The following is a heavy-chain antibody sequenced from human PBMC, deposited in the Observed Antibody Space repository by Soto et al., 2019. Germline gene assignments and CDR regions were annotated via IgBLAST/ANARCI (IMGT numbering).Heavy chain of an antibody. CDR1: GYSISSAYF. V-gene: IGHV4-38-2*01. J-gene: IGHJ4*02. Sequence: SETLSLTCAVSGYSISSAYFWGWIRQPPGKGLEWIGIIHHSETTYYEPSLESRVTISVDTSNNQFSLKLTYVTAADTAVYYCASTGWTFNHWGQGALVTVSS. CDR3: ASTGWTFNH. CDR2: IHHSETT. D-gene: IGHD4-17*01.